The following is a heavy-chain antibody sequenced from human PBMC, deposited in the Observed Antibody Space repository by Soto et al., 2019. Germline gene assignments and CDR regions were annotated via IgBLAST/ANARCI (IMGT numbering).Heavy chain of an antibody. CDR2: IYSGGST. D-gene: IGHD2-2*03. CDR3: ARDGLDSDYYGMDV. Sequence: PGGSLRLSCAASGFTVSSNYMSWVRQAPGKGLEWVSVIYSGGSTYYADSVKGRFTISRDNSKNTLYLQMNSLRAEDTAVYYCARDGLDSDYYGMDVWGQGTTVTVSS. J-gene: IGHJ6*02. CDR1: GFTVSSNY. V-gene: IGHV3-66*01.